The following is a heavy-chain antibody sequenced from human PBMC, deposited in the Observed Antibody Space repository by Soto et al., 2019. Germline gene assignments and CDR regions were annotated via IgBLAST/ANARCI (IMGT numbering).Heavy chain of an antibody. Sequence: PGGSLRLSCAASGFTFNSYAMHWVRQAPGKGLEWVAVISYDGSNEYYADSVKGRFTIFRDNSKDTLYLQMNSLRAEDTAVYYCARGHTSGWYRFDYWGQGTLVTVSS. CDR2: ISYDGSNE. J-gene: IGHJ4*02. D-gene: IGHD6-19*01. CDR3: ARGHTSGWYRFDY. V-gene: IGHV3-30-3*01. CDR1: GFTFNSYA.